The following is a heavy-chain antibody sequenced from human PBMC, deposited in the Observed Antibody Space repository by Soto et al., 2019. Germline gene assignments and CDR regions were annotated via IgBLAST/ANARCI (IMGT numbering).Heavy chain of an antibody. CDR2: INAGNGNT. V-gene: IGHV1-3*01. Sequence: GASVKVSWKASGYTFTSYAMHWVRQAPGQRLEWMGWINAGNGNTKYSQKFQGRVTITTDTSASTAYMELSSLRSEDTAVYYCARVIGGWYYFDYWGQGTLVTVSS. CDR3: ARVIGGWYYFDY. D-gene: IGHD6-19*01. CDR1: GYTFTSYA. J-gene: IGHJ4*02.